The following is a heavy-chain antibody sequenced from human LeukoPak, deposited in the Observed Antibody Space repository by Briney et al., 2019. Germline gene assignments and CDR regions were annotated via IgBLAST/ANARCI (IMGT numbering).Heavy chain of an antibody. CDR1: AFSMNDFW. CDR2: INKDATIT. CDR3: VRSGIGRGFDI. Sequence: GGSLRLSCAASAFSMNDFWMHWVRQGPGKGLEWVSRINKDATITTYADSVKGRFTVSRDNVKNMVYLDMNGLRGDDTAVYYCVRSGIGRGFDIWGRGATVTVSS. V-gene: IGHV3-74*01. D-gene: IGHD2/OR15-2a*01. J-gene: IGHJ3*02.